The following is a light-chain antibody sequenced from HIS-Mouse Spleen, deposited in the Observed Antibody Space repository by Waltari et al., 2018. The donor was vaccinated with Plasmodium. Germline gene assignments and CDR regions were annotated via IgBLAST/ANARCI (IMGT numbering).Light chain of an antibody. CDR3: QQYYSYPLT. J-gene: IGKJ4*01. Sequence: AIRMTQSPSSFSASTVDRVTITCRARQGISSYLAWYQQKPGKAPKLLIYAASTLQSGVPSRFSGSGSGTDFTLTISCLQSEDFATYYCQQYYSYPLTFGGGTKVEIK. CDR1: QGISSY. CDR2: AAS. V-gene: IGKV1-8*01.